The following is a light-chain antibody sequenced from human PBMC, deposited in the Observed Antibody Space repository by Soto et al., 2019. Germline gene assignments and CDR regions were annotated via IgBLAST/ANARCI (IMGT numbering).Light chain of an antibody. V-gene: IGKV3D-15*01. J-gene: IGKJ5*01. CDR2: GAS. CDR1: QSVSSN. CDR3: QQYNNWPPIT. Sequence: EIVLTQSPGTLSLSPGERGALSCRASQSVSSNYVAWYQQKPCQAPRLLISGASNRATGTPDRFRGSGSGTEFTLPISSLQSEDFAVYYCQQYNNWPPITFGQGTRLEIK.